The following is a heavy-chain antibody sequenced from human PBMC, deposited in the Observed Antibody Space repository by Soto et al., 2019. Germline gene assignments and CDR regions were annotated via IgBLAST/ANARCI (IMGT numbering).Heavy chain of an antibody. J-gene: IGHJ4*02. D-gene: IGHD6-13*01. CDR1: GFTFSSYE. CDR2: ISSSGSTI. CDR3: ARVDSSSWSSPLDY. Sequence: EVQLVESGGGLVQPGGSLRLSCAASGFTFSSYEMNWVRQAPGKGLEWVSYISSSGSTIYYADSVKGRFTISRDNAKNSLYLQMNSLRAEDTAVYYCARVDSSSWSSPLDYWCQGALVTVSS. V-gene: IGHV3-48*03.